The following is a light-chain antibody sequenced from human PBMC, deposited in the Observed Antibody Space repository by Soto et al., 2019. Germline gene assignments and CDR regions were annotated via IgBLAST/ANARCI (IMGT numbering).Light chain of an antibody. CDR1: QSVSSNY. J-gene: IGKJ5*01. V-gene: IGKV3D-20*02. CDR3: QQRSDWFT. CDR2: GAS. Sequence: EVVLTQSPGTLSLSPGERATLSCRTSQSVSSNYLAWYQQKPGQAPRLLIYGASNRATGIPVRFSGSGSGTDFTLTISSLEPEDFGLYYCQQRSDWFTFGQGTRL.